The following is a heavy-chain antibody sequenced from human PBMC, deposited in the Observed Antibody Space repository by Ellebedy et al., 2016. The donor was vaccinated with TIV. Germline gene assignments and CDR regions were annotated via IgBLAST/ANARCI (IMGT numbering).Heavy chain of an antibody. CDR3: ARGGGWFGELLPLDY. CDR2: ISYDGSNK. D-gene: IGHD3-10*01. J-gene: IGHJ4*02. Sequence: GESLKISCAASGFTFSSYAMHWVRQAPGKGLEWVAVISYDGSNKYYADSVKGRFTISRDSSKDTLHLQMNSLRAEDTAVYYCARGGGWFGELLPLDYWGQGTLVTVSS. CDR1: GFTFSSYA. V-gene: IGHV3-30-3*01.